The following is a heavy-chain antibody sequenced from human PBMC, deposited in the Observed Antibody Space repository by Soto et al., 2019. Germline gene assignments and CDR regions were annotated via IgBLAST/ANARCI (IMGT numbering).Heavy chain of an antibody. CDR2: IIPILGIA. CDR1: GGTFSSYT. J-gene: IGHJ4*02. V-gene: IGHV1-69*02. Sequence: QVQLVQSGAEVQKPGSSVKVSCKASGGTFSSYTISWVRQAPGQGLEWMGRIIPILGIANYAQKFQGRVTITADKSTSTAYMELSSLRSEDTAVYYCARTHYGSGSYYNGAYDYWGQGTLVTVSS. D-gene: IGHD3-10*01. CDR3: ARTHYGSGSYYNGAYDY.